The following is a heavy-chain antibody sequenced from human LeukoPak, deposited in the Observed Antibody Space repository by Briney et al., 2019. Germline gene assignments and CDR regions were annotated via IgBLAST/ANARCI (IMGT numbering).Heavy chain of an antibody. V-gene: IGHV1-2*02. D-gene: IGHD3-22*01. Sequence: ASVKVSCKASGYTFTDHYIHWVRQAPGQGLEWIGWNNPNSGATYYPQRFQGRVTMTRGTSMSTAYMELSRLSFDDTAVYYCARGVWDSSGPRFDYWGQGTLVTVSS. J-gene: IGHJ4*02. CDR3: ARGVWDSSGPRFDY. CDR1: GYTFTDHY. CDR2: NNPNSGAT.